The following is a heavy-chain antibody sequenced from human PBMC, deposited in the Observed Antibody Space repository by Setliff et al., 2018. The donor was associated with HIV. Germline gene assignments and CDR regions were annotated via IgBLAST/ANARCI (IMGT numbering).Heavy chain of an antibody. V-gene: IGHV3-30*08. D-gene: IGHD3-9*01. CDR2: ISNDGSDQ. CDR1: AFTFSTFA. J-gene: IGHJ3*02. Sequence: GGSLRLSCEVSAFTFSTFAMHWVRQAPGKGPEWVGVISNDGSDQRYAESVKGRFTISRDNSKSMLYLQMNNLRVDGTAMYYCARADYDILPAYYSSAFDMWGQGTMVTVSS. CDR3: ARADYDILPAYYSSAFDM.